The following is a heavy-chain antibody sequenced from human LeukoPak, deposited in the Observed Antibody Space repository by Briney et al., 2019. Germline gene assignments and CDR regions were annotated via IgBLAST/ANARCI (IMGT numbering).Heavy chain of an antibody. CDR3: ARDGYSYGYYGDY. D-gene: IGHD5-18*01. Sequence: ASVKVSCKASGYTFTSYGISWVRQAPGQGLEWMGWISIYNGKINYAQKFQGRVTMTTDTSTSTAYMELRSLRSDDTAVYYCARDGYSYGYYGDYWGQGTLVTVSS. J-gene: IGHJ4*02. V-gene: IGHV1-18*01. CDR2: ISIYNGKI. CDR1: GYTFTSYG.